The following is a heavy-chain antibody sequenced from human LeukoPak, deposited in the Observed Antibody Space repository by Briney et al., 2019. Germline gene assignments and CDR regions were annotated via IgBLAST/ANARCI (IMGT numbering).Heavy chain of an antibody. V-gene: IGHV4-30-2*02. CDR3: ARLVHTTNWSPFDY. J-gene: IGHJ4*02. Sequence: PSQTLSLTCTVSGGSISSGGYYWSWIRQPPGKGLEWIGYIYHSGSTYYNPSLKSRVTISVHRSKNQFSLKLSSVTAADTAVYYCARLVHTTNWSPFDYWGQGTLVTVSS. D-gene: IGHD1-1*01. CDR2: IYHSGST. CDR1: GGSISSGGYY.